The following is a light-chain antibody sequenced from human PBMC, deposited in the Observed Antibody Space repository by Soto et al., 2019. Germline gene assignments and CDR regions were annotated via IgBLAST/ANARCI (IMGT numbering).Light chain of an antibody. J-gene: IGLJ3*02. CDR2: EVS. V-gene: IGLV2-14*01. CDR3: RSYTSSSTRV. Sequence: QSVLTQPASVSGSPGQSITISCTGTSSDVGGYNYVSWYQQHQGKAPKLMIYEVSNRPSGVSNRFSGSKSGNTASLTISGLQAEDEADYYCRSYTSSSTRVFGGGTKLTVL. CDR1: SSDVGGYNY.